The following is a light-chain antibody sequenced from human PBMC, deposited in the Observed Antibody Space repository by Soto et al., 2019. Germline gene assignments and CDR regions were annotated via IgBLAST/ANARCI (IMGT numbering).Light chain of an antibody. J-gene: IGKJ2*01. CDR1: QSVSSY. Sequence: EIVLTQSPATLSLSPGERATLSCRASQSVSSYLAWYQQKPGQAPRLLIYDASNRATGVPARFSGSGSRTDFTLTISSLEPEAFAVYYCQQRSNWSMYTFGQGTKLEIK. CDR3: QQRSNWSMYT. CDR2: DAS. V-gene: IGKV3-11*01.